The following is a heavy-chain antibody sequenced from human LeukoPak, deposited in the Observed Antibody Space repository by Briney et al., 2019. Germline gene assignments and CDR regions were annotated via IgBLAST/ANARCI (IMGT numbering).Heavy chain of an antibody. J-gene: IGHJ4*02. CDR1: GFTFTDYY. CDR2: ISSSSSYI. CDR3: VRVGGSSWYTNSLLIDY. V-gene: IGHV3-11*06. Sequence: GGSLRLSCATSGFTFTDYYMSWIRQAPGKGLEWVSSISSSSSYIYYADSVKGRFTISRDNAKNSLYLQMNSLRAEDTAVYYCVRVGGSSWYTNSLLIDYWGQGTLVTVSS. D-gene: IGHD6-13*01.